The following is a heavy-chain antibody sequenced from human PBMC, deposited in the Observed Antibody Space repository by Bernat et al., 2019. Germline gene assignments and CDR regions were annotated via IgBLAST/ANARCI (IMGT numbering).Heavy chain of an antibody. D-gene: IGHD2-15*01. CDR2: ISSSSSYI. J-gene: IGHJ4*02. CDR1: GFTFSSYS. Sequence: VQLVESGGGLVKPGGSLRLSCAASGFTFSSYSMNWVRQAPGKGLEWVSSISSSSSYIYYADSVKGRFTISRDNAKNSLYLQMNSLRAEDTAVYYCARGPYCSGGSCSDYWGQGTLVTVSS. CDR3: ARGPYCSGGSCSDY. V-gene: IGHV3-21*01.